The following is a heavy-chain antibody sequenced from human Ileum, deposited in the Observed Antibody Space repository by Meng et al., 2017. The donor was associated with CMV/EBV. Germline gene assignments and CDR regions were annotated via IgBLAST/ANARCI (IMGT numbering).Heavy chain of an antibody. Sequence: QGQLQEWGAGLLKPSDTLSLPGAVDSSSLSGYYLSWMRQVTGKGLEWIGEFNHYGSTNYNPYLKSRVTISVDTSKNQFSLNLSSVTAADTAVYYCASGKSNLEYWGQGTLVTVSS. CDR1: SSSLSGYY. J-gene: IGHJ4*02. CDR2: FNHYGST. CDR3: ASGKSNLEY. D-gene: IGHD4-11*01. V-gene: IGHV4-34*01.